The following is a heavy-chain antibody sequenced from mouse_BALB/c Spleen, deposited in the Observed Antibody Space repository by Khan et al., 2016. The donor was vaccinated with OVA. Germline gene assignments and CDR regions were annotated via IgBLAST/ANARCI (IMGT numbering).Heavy chain of an antibody. CDR1: GYSITSDYA. CDR2: ISNSGNT. D-gene: IGHD4-1*01. Sequence: EVKLEVSGPGLVKPSQSLSLTCTVTGYSITSDYAWNWIRQFLGNKLEWMGYISNSGNTNYNPSLKSRISITRDTSKNQFFLQLNSVTTEDTATXYCASELGRYYAMDYWGQGTSVTVSS. CDR3: ASELGRYYAMDY. J-gene: IGHJ4*01. V-gene: IGHV3-2*02.